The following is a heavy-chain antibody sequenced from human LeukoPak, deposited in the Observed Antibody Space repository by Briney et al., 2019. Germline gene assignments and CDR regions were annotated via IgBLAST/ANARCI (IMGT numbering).Heavy chain of an antibody. Sequence: SQTLSLTCAISGDSVSSVSAAWNWIRQSPSRGLEWLGRTYYRSTSKWSHDYADSVKSRITINADTSKNQFSLQLNSVTPEDTAVYYCASGWALFYWGQGISVTVSS. CDR2: TYYRSTSKWSH. J-gene: IGHJ4*02. CDR1: GDSVSSVSAA. V-gene: IGHV6-1*01. D-gene: IGHD1-26*01. CDR3: ASGWALFY.